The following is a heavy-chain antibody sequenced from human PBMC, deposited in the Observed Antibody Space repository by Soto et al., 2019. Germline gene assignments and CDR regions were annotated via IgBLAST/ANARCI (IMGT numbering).Heavy chain of an antibody. D-gene: IGHD1-26*01. CDR3: ARNLGGATPGY. Sequence: GGSLRLSCAASGFTFSSYGMHWVRQAPGKGLEWVAVISYDGSNKYYADSVKGRFTISRDNSKNTLYLQMNSLRAEDTAVYYCARNLGGATPGYWGQGTLVTVSS. CDR2: ISYDGSNK. V-gene: IGHV3-30*03. CDR1: GFTFSSYG. J-gene: IGHJ4*02.